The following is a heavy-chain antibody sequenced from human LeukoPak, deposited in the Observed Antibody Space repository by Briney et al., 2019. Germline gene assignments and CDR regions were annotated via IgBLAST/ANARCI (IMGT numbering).Heavy chain of an antibody. CDR3: ARRPPGDFWSGYPFDY. V-gene: IGHV4-39*07. CDR1: GGSISSSSYY. D-gene: IGHD3-3*01. J-gene: IGHJ4*02. Sequence: SETLSLTCTVSGGSISSSSYYWGWIRQPPGKGLEWIGSIYYSGSTYYNPSLKSRVTISVDTSKNQFSLKLSSVTAADTAVYYCARRPPGDFWSGYPFDYWGQGTLVTVSS. CDR2: IYYSGST.